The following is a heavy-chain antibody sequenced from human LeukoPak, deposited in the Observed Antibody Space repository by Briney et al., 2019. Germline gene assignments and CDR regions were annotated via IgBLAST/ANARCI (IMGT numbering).Heavy chain of an antibody. J-gene: IGHJ4*02. CDR1: GFTFSSYA. Sequence: GGSLVLSCAASGFTFSSYAMSWVRQAPGKGLEWVSAISGSGGSTYYADSVKGRFTISRDNSKNTVFLQINGLRAEDTAVYYCARVKRDCSGGTCYSYDYWGQGTLVTVSS. CDR2: ISGSGGST. D-gene: IGHD2-15*01. V-gene: IGHV3-23*01. CDR3: ARVKRDCSGGTCYSYDY.